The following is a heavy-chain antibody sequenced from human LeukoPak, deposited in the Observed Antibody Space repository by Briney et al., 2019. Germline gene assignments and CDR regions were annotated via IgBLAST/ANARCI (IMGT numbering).Heavy chain of an antibody. Sequence: GGSLRLSCAASGFTFSSYEMNWVRQAPGKGLEWVSYISSSGSTIYYADSVKGRFAISKDNAKNSLYLQMNSLRAEDTAVYYCAELGITMIGGVWGKGTTVTISP. D-gene: IGHD3-10*02. CDR1: GFTFSSYE. CDR3: AELGITMIGGV. CDR2: ISSSGSTI. V-gene: IGHV3-48*03. J-gene: IGHJ6*04.